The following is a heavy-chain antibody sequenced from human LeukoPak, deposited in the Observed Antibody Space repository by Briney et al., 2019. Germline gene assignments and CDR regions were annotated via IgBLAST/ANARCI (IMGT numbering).Heavy chain of an antibody. V-gene: IGHV1-18*01. Sequence: ASVKVSCKASGYTFTSYGISWVRQAPGQGLEWMGWISAYNGNTNYAQKLQGRVTMTTDTSTSTAYMELRSLRSDDTAVYYCARPQPDYGDHPPFLYMDVWGKGTTVTVSS. D-gene: IGHD4-17*01. CDR3: ARPQPDYGDHPPFLYMDV. J-gene: IGHJ6*03. CDR1: GYTFTSYG. CDR2: ISAYNGNT.